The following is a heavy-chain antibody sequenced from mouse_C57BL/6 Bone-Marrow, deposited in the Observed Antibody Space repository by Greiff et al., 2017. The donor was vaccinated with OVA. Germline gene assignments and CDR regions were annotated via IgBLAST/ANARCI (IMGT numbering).Heavy chain of an antibody. J-gene: IGHJ4*01. V-gene: IGHV1-61*01. Sequence: QVQLQQPGAELVRPGSSVKLSCKASGYTFTSYWMDWVKQRPGQGLEWIGNIYPSDSETHYNPKFKDKATLTVDKSSSTAYMQLSSLRCEDSAVYYGSRCLRGDYAMDYWGQGTSVTVSS. CDR3: SRCLRGDYAMDY. CDR1: GYTFTSYW. CDR2: IYPSDSET. D-gene: IGHD6-1*01.